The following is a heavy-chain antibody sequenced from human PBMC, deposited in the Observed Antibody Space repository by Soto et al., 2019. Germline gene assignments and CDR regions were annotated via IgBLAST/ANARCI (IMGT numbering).Heavy chain of an antibody. V-gene: IGHV1-3*01. CDR3: ARERTVAGNDY. Sequence: VSVKVCCKSSGDTFTSYAMHWVRQAPGQRLEWMGWINANNGNTEYSQKFQGRVTITRNTSISTAYMELSSLRSEDTAVYHCARERTVAGNDYWGQGTLVTV. CDR1: GDTFTSYA. J-gene: IGHJ4*02. D-gene: IGHD6-19*01. CDR2: INANNGNT.